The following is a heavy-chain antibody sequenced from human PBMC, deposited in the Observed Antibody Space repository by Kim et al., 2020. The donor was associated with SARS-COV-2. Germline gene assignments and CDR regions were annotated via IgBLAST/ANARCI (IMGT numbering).Heavy chain of an antibody. CDR1: VYTLTEIS. J-gene: IGHJ4*02. Sequence: ASVKVSCKVSVYTLTEISIHWVRQAPGKGLEWMGRFDPEDGETIYAQKFQGRVTMTEDTSTDTAFMEVSSLRSEDTAVYYCATDAAESSGWLQENGDYWGQGTLVTVAS. V-gene: IGHV1-24*01. CDR3: ATDAAESSGWLQENGDY. D-gene: IGHD6-19*01. CDR2: FDPEDGET.